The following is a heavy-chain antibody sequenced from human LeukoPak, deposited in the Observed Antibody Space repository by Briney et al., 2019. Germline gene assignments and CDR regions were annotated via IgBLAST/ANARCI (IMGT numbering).Heavy chain of an antibody. CDR3: ARDSVVGAQCYFDY. J-gene: IGHJ4*02. V-gene: IGHV3-21*01. CDR1: GFTFSSYS. D-gene: IGHD1-26*01. CDR2: ISSSSSYI. Sequence: PGGSLRLSCAASGFTFSSYSMNWVRQAPGKGLEWVSSISSSSSYIYYADSVKGRFTISRDNAKNSLYLQMNSLRAEDTAVYYCARDSVVGAQCYFDYWGQGTLVTVSS.